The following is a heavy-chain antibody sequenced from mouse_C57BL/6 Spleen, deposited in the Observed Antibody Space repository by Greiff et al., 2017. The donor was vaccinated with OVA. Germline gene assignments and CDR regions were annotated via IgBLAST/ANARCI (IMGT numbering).Heavy chain of an antibody. Sequence: VQGVESGAELVRPGASVTLSCKASGYTFTDYEMHWVKQTPVHGLEWIGAIDPETGGTAYNQKFKGKAILTADKSSSTAYMELRSLTSEDSAVYYCTGKGYYFDYWGQGTTLTVSS. CDR3: TGKGYYFDY. V-gene: IGHV1-15*01. CDR2: IDPETGGT. D-gene: IGHD3-3*01. J-gene: IGHJ2*01. CDR1: GYTFTDYE.